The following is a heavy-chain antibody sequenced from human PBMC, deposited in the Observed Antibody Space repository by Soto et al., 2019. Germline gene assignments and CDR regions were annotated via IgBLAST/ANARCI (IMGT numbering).Heavy chain of an antibody. CDR1: GFTFSSYS. D-gene: IGHD1-7*01. CDR3: AREGYNWNYKGDY. Sequence: EVQLVESGGGLVKPGGSLRLACAASGFTFSSYSMNWVRQAPGKGLEWVSSISSSSSYIYYADSVQGRFTISRDNAKNSLYLQMHSLRAEDAAVYYCAREGYNWNYKGDYWGQGTLVTVSS. J-gene: IGHJ4*02. V-gene: IGHV3-21*01. CDR2: ISSSSSYI.